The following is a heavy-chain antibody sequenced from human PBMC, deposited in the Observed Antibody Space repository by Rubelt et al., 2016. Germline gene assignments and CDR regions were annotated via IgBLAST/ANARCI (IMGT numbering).Heavy chain of an antibody. CDR2: LFYGGST. CDR1: GGSLRGSSYY. D-gene: IGHD5-12*01. V-gene: IGHV4-39*07. J-gene: IGHJ2*01. Sequence: QLQLQESSPRLVKPSETLSLICNVSGGSLRGSSYYWGWIRQPPGKGLEWIVSLFYGGSTNYNPSLKSRVTMSVDTSQNQSSLKLSSVPAADTAVYYCAGLGYQTYWYLDLWGRGTLVTVSS. CDR3: AGLGYQTYWYLDL.